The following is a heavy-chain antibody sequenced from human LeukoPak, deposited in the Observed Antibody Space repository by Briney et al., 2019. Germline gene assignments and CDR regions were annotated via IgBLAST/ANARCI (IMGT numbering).Heavy chain of an antibody. CDR3: ARVGDHFHWYLDL. V-gene: IGHV4-61*02. Sequence: SQTLSLTCTVSGGSITSGSYYWSWIRQPAGKGLEWIGRIYTTGSTNYNPSLKSRVTISVDTSKNQFSLKLSSVTAADTAVYYCARVGDHFHWYLDLWGRGTLVTVSS. CDR2: IYTTGST. J-gene: IGHJ2*01. D-gene: IGHD5-24*01. CDR1: GGSITSGSYY.